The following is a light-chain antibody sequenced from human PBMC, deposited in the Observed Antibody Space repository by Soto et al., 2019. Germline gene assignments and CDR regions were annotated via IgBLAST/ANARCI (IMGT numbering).Light chain of an antibody. CDR2: SAS. CDR3: QQTFKTPHT. J-gene: IGKJ2*01. V-gene: IGKV1-39*01. CDR1: QTVSSY. Sequence: DIQITQSPTSLSSSVGDTVTISCLTSQTVSSYLNWYQQQPGKAPKLLIYSASTLQTGVPSRFRGSGFGTDYTLTISSLQPADFATYYCQQTFKTPHTFGQGTKVDIX.